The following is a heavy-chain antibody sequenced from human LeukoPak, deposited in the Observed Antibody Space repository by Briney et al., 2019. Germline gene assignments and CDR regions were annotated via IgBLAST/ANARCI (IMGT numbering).Heavy chain of an antibody. J-gene: IGHJ4*02. CDR1: GASFSSSTYY. CDR2: IYYSGST. Sequence: SETLSLTCTVSGASFSSSTYYWGWLRQPPGKGVEWIGSIYYSGSTYYNPSLKSRVTMSVDTSKNQFSLKLISVTAPDTAVYYCARHAGGISATGTRPFDYWGQGTLVTVSS. D-gene: IGHD6-13*01. CDR3: ARHAGGISATGTRPFDY. V-gene: IGHV4-39*01.